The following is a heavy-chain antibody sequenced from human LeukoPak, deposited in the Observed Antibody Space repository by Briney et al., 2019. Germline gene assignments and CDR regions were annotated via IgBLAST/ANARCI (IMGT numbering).Heavy chain of an antibody. CDR2: IKSKTDGGTT. CDR1: GFTFSNAW. J-gene: IGHJ4*02. Sequence: GGSLRLSSAASGFTFSNAWMSWVRQAPGKGLEWVGRIKSKTDGGTTDYAAPVKGRFTISRDDSKNTLYLQMNSLKTEDTAVYYCTTTSVAGTMGYWGQGTLVTVSS. D-gene: IGHD6-19*01. V-gene: IGHV3-15*01. CDR3: TTTSVAGTMGY.